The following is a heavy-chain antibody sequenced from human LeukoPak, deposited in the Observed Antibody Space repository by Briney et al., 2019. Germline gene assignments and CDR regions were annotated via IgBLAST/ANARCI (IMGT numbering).Heavy chain of an antibody. CDR3: ARSIKSARVQSRQYRSGAFDI. Sequence: SVKVSCKASGGTFSSYAISWVRQAPGQGLEWMGGIIPIFGTANYAQKFQGRVTITTDESTSTAYMELSSLRSEDTAVYYCARSIKSARVQSRQYRSGAFDIWGQGTMVTVSS. D-gene: IGHD1-14*01. J-gene: IGHJ3*02. CDR2: IIPIFGTA. CDR1: GGTFSSYA. V-gene: IGHV1-69*05.